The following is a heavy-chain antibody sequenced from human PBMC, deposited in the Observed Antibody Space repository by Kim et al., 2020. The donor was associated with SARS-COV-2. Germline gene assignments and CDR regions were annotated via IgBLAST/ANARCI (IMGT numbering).Heavy chain of an antibody. CDR3: AKVGLWSDAFDI. V-gene: IGHV3-9*01. J-gene: IGHJ3*02. D-gene: IGHD2-21*01. CDR1: GFTFDDYA. CDR2: ISWNSGSI. Sequence: GGSLRLSCAASGFTFDDYAMHWVRQAPGKGLEWVSGISWNSGSIGYADSVKGRFTISRDNAKNSLYLQMNSLRAEDTALYYCAKVGLWSDAFDIWGQGTMVTVSS.